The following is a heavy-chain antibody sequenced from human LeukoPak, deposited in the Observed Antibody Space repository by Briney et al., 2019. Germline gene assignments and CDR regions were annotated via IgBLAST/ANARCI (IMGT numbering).Heavy chain of an antibody. V-gene: IGHV1-2*02. D-gene: IGHD3-22*01. CDR3: ARGGDYSESIDYYPHYYYIDV. CDR2: INPKSGGT. Sequence: RASVKVSCKASGYTFTGYYMHWVRQAPGQGLEWMGWINPKSGGTKYAQKFQDRVSMTRDTSISTAYMELRTLRSDDSAVYYCARGGDYSESIDYYPHYYYIDVWGKGTTVSVSS. CDR1: GYTFTGYY. J-gene: IGHJ6*03.